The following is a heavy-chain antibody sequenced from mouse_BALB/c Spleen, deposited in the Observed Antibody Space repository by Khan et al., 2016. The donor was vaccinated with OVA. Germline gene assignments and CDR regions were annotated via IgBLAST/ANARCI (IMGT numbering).Heavy chain of an antibody. CDR2: VNPNNGGT. CDR1: GYSFTGYY. Sequence: VQLQQSGPDLVKPGASVKISCKASGYSFTGYYIHWVKQSPGKSLEWIGRVNPNNGGTSSNQKFKGKAILTVDKSTNTAYMELRSLNAEASAVYSCAIYHGYFDVWGAGTTVTVSS. V-gene: IGHV1-26*01. CDR3: AIYHGYFDV. D-gene: IGHD1-1*01. J-gene: IGHJ1*01.